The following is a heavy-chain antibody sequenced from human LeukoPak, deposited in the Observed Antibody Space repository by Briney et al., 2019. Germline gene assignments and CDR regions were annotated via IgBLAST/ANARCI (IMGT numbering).Heavy chain of an antibody. CDR1: HYSISSGYF. CDR2: FYHIGSS. J-gene: IGHJ4*02. D-gene: IGHD4-17*01. CDR3: AKVGAYGDYARHDY. Sequence: PSETLSLTCTVSHYSISSGYFWGWVRQPPEKGLEWVGTFYHIGSSYYNPSLKSRITISVDTSKNQFSLKLSSVTAADTAVYYCAKVGAYGDYARHDYWGQGTLVTVSS. V-gene: IGHV4-38-2*02.